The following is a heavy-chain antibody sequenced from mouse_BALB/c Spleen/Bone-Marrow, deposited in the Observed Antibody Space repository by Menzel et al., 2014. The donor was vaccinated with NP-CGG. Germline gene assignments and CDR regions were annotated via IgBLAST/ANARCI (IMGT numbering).Heavy chain of an antibody. Sequence: VQLKESGAELVKPGASVKLSCTASGFNIKDPYMHWVKQRPEQGLEWIGRIDPANGNTKYDPKFQGKATITADTSSNTACLQLSSQTSEDTAVYYCAPDYYGRWFTYWGQGTLVTVSA. CDR1: GFNIKDPY. D-gene: IGHD1-2*01. CDR3: APDYYGRWFTY. V-gene: IGHV14-3*02. CDR2: IDPANGNT. J-gene: IGHJ3*01.